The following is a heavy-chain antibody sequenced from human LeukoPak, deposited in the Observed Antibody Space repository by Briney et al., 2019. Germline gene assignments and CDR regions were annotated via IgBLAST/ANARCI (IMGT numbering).Heavy chain of an antibody. D-gene: IGHD2/OR15-2a*01. Sequence: GGSLRLSCVASGFTFNMYGMGWVRQAPGKWPEWVAAIADSGGNTYYADSVKGRFTISRDNSRNTLSLRMNSLRAEDAAVYYCAKGHNNYYFTIDYWGQGTLVTVSS. CDR3: AKGHNNYYFTIDY. CDR2: IADSGGNT. V-gene: IGHV3-23*01. J-gene: IGHJ4*02. CDR1: GFTFNMYG.